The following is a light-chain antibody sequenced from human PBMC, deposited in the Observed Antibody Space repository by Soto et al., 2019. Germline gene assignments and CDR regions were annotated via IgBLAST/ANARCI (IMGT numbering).Light chain of an antibody. Sequence: EIVLTQSPGTLSLSPGERAALSCRASQSVSSNLAWYQQKPGQAPRLLIYGASSRATGIPVRFSGSGSGTEFTLTISSLQSEDFAVYYCQQYNNWPAITFGQGTRLEIK. CDR3: QQYNNWPAIT. V-gene: IGKV3-15*01. CDR1: QSVSSN. CDR2: GAS. J-gene: IGKJ5*01.